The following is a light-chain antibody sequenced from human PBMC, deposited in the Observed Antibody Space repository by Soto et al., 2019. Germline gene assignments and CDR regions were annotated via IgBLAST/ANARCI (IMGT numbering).Light chain of an antibody. CDR3: KQSNSPPLT. V-gene: IGKV1-39*01. J-gene: IGKJ4*01. CDR1: QTISTY. Sequence: DIQMTQSPSSLSASVGDRVTITCRATQTISTYLHWYQQRPGKAHKLLIYAAYSLQDGVPSRFIGSGSGTVFTLTISSLQLEDFATYYCKQSNSPPLTFGGGTKVDIK. CDR2: AAY.